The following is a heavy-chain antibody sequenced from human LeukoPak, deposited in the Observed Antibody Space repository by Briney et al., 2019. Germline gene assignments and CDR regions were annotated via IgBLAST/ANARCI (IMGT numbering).Heavy chain of an antibody. Sequence: GGSLRLSCAASGFTFSSYWMHWVRQAPGKELVWVSRINSDGSSTSYADSVKGRFTISRDNAKNTLYLQMNSLRAEDTAVYYCARPFGGDSRGSTPGYYYYGMDVWGQGTTVTVSS. J-gene: IGHJ6*02. CDR3: ARPFGGDSRGSTPGYYYYGMDV. CDR2: INSDGSST. D-gene: IGHD6-19*01. V-gene: IGHV3-74*01. CDR1: GFTFSSYW.